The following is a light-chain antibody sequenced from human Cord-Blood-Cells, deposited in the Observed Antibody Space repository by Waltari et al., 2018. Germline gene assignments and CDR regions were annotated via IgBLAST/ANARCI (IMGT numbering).Light chain of an antibody. CDR3: SSYTSSSTLYV. V-gene: IGLV2-14*01. CDR1: RSAVGGYHV. J-gene: IGLJ1*01. Sequence: QSALPHPPSVSGSPGHSLIIPSAGTRSAVGGYHVVSWYQQHPGKAPKPMIYEVSNRPSGVSNRFSGSKSGNTASLTISGLQAEDEADYYCSSYTSSSTLYVFGTGTKVTVL. CDR2: EVS.